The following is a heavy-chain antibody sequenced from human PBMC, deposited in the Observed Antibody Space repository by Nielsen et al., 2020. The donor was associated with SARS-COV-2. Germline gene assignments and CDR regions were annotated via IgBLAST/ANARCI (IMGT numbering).Heavy chain of an antibody. CDR3: ARKWRGYSYGKYYYYYMDV. Sequence: WVRQAPGQGLEWMGWISAYNGNTNYAQKFQGRVTITADESTSTAYMELSSLRSEDTAVYYCARKWRGYSYGKYYYYYMDVWGKGTTVTVSS. V-gene: IGHV1-18*01. CDR2: ISAYNGNT. D-gene: IGHD5-18*01. J-gene: IGHJ6*03.